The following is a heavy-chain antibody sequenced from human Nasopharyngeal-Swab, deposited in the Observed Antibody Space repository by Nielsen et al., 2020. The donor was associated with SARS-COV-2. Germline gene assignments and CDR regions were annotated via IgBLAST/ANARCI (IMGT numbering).Heavy chain of an antibody. Sequence: GESLKTSCAASGFTFSSYGMHWVRPAPGKGLEWVAVISYDGSNKYYADSVKGRFTISRDNSKNTLYLQMNRLRAEDTAVYYCAKDGDGSGSYGDYYYYYMDVWGKGTTVTVSS. D-gene: IGHD3-10*01. CDR2: ISYDGSNK. J-gene: IGHJ6*03. CDR3: AKDGDGSGSYGDYYYYYMDV. V-gene: IGHV3-30*18. CDR1: GFTFSSYG.